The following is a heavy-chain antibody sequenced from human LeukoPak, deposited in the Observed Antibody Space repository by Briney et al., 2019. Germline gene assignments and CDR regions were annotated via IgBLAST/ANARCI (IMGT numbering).Heavy chain of an antibody. J-gene: IGHJ6*03. CDR1: GYTFSGYY. V-gene: IGHV1-2*02. Sequence: GASVKVSCKASGYTFSGYYMHWVRQAPGQGLEWMGWINPKSGGTNEAQKFHDRVTMTRDTSISTAYMELSRLRSDDTAVYYCARGLSGPYYYYYMDVWGKGTTVTVSS. D-gene: IGHD2-15*01. CDR2: INPKSGGT. CDR3: ARGLSGPYYYYYMDV.